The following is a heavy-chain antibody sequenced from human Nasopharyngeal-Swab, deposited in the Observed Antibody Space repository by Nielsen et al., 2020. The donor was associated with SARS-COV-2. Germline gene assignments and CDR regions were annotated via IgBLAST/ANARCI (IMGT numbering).Heavy chain of an antibody. V-gene: IGHV3-49*01. D-gene: IGHD1-26*01. CDR2: IRNKTYGGAP. Sequence: GESLEISCATSGFTFGDYAMSWFRQAPGKGLEWVGFIRNKTYGGAPEYAASVKGRFTISRDGAESIAYLQMNSLETVDTGVYYFARSFGSFYFQGAFDIWGQGTMVTVSS. CDR3: ARSFGSFYFQGAFDI. CDR1: GFTFGDYA. J-gene: IGHJ3*02.